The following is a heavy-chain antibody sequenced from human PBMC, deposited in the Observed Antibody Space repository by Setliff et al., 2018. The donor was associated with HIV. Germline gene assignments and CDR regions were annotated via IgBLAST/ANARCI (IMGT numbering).Heavy chain of an antibody. Sequence: SGGSLRLSCGASGFTFDDYGMSWVRQAPGKGLEWVSGINWNGDSTTYADSVKGRFTISRDNAENSLYLQMNSLRAEDTALYYCARGGYGSGNYPLAHWGQGTLVTVSS. CDR3: ARGGYGSGNYPLAH. CDR1: GFTFDDYG. J-gene: IGHJ1*01. CDR2: INWNGDST. D-gene: IGHD3-10*01. V-gene: IGHV3-20*04.